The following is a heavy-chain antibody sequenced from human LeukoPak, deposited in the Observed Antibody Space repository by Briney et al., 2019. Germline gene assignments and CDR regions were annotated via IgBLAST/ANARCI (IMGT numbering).Heavy chain of an antibody. J-gene: IGHJ6*02. V-gene: IGHV4-59*08. D-gene: IGHD3-3*01. CDR1: GGSISSYY. CDR2: IYYSGST. CDR3: ARRRFFSNYYYGMDV. Sequence: PSETLSLTCTVSGGSISSYYWGWIRQPPGKGLEWIGYIYYSGSTNYNPSLKSRVTLSVDTSKNQFSLKLSSVTAADTAVYYCARRRFFSNYYYGMDVWGQGTTVTVSS.